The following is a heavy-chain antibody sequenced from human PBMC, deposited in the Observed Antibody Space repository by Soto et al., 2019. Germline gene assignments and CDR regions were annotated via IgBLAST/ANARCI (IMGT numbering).Heavy chain of an antibody. J-gene: IGHJ6*03. V-gene: IGHV3-64*01. CDR1: GFTFSSYA. Sequence: EVQLVESGGGLVQPGGSLRLSCAASGFTFSSYAMHWVRQAPGKGLEYVSAISSNGGSTYYANSVKGRFTISRDNSKNTLYLQMGSLRAEDMAVYYCARDGVGEGSSIAAPKPPRYYYYYMDVWGKGTTVTVSS. CDR3: ARDGVGEGSSIAAPKPPRYYYYYMDV. D-gene: IGHD6-6*01. CDR2: ISSNGGST.